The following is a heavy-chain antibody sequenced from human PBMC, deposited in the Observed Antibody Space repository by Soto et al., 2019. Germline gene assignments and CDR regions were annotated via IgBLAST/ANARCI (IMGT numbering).Heavy chain of an antibody. V-gene: IGHV3-30*18. D-gene: IGHD3-10*01. Sequence: VQLVESGGGLVQPGGSLRLSCAASGFTFSSYWMHWVRQAPGKGLEWVAVISYDGSNKYYADSVKGRFTISRDNSKNTLYLQMNSLRAEDTAVYYCAKVSSGDRGVIDYWGQGTLVTVSS. CDR1: GFTFSSYW. CDR3: AKVSSGDRGVIDY. CDR2: ISYDGSNK. J-gene: IGHJ4*02.